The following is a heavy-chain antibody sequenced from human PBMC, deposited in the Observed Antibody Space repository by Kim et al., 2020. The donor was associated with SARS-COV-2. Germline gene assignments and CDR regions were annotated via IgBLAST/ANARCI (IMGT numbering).Heavy chain of an antibody. V-gene: IGHV1-46*01. J-gene: IGHJ4*02. D-gene: IGHD6-19*01. Sequence: QKFQGRVTMTRDTSTSTVYMELSSLRSEDTAVYYCARDYSVAVAGYYFDYWGQGTLVTVSS. CDR3: ARDYSVAVAGYYFDY.